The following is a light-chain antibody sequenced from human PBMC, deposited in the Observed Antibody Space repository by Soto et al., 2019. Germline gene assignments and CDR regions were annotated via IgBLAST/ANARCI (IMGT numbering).Light chain of an antibody. CDR1: QSVNNNY. J-gene: IGKJ4*01. V-gene: IGKV3-20*01. Sequence: EIVLTQSPGTLSLSPGERATLSCRASQSVNNNYLAWYQQIPGQAPRLLIYRASSRATGIPDRFSGSGSGTDFTLTISRLEPEDFAVYYCQHYVDTPLTFRGGTKVEIK. CDR2: RAS. CDR3: QHYVDTPLT.